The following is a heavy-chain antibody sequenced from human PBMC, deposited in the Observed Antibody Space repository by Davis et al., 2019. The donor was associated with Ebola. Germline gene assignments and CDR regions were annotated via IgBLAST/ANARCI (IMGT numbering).Heavy chain of an antibody. D-gene: IGHD3-10*01. V-gene: IGHV3-30-3*01. Sequence: GESLKISCAASGFTFSTYPIHWVRQAPGKGLEWVAVISSDGNNKHYADSVKGRFTISRDNAKNSLYLQVNSLRVEDTAVYYCARDPGFLRLVGDYYFDYWGHGTLVTVSS. J-gene: IGHJ4*01. CDR2: ISSDGNNK. CDR3: ARDPGFLRLVGDYYFDY. CDR1: GFTFSTYP.